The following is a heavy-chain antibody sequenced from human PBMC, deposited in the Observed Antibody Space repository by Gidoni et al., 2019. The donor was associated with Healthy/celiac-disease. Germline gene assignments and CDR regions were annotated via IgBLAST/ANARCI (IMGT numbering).Heavy chain of an antibody. D-gene: IGHD1-26*01. J-gene: IGHJ3*02. V-gene: IGHV3-30-3*01. CDR1: GFTFSSYA. Sequence: QVQLVESGGGVVQPGRSLRLSCSAAGFTFSSYAMHGVRLAPGKWLEWVAVISYDGSNKYYADSVKGRFTISRDNSKNTLYLQMNSRRAEDTAVYYCARDEGEVGATNAFDIWGQGTMVTVSS. CDR2: ISYDGSNK. CDR3: ARDEGEVGATNAFDI.